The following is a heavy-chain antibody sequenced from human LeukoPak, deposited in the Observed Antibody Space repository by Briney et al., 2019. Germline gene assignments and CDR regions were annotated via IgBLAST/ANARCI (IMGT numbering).Heavy chain of an antibody. CDR1: GFTFSSYA. Sequence: PGGSLRLSCAASGFTFSSYAMSWVRQAPGKGLEWVSAISGSGGSTYYADSVKGRFTISRDNSKNTLYLQMSSLRAEDTAVYYCAKKGSGWNYGMDVWGQGTTVTVSS. J-gene: IGHJ6*02. V-gene: IGHV3-23*01. D-gene: IGHD6-19*01. CDR3: AKKGSGWNYGMDV. CDR2: ISGSGGST.